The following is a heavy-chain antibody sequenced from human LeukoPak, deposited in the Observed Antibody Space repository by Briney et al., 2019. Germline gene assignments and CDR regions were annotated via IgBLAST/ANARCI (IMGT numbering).Heavy chain of an antibody. CDR2: IWYDGSNK. CDR1: GFTFSSYG. D-gene: IGHD3-10*01. J-gene: IGHJ6*02. Sequence: GRPLRLSCAASGFTFSSYGMHWVRQAPGKGLEWVAVIWYDGSNKYYADSVKGRFTISRDNSKNTLYLQMNSLRAEDTAVYYCAREILYYYGSGSPEDYYYYGMDVWGQGTTVTVSS. V-gene: IGHV3-33*01. CDR3: AREILYYYGSGSPEDYYYYGMDV.